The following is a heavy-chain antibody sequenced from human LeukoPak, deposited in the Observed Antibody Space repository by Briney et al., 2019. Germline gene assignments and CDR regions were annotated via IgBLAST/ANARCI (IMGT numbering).Heavy chain of an antibody. J-gene: IGHJ4*02. CDR3: AKAPFCSGGSFYKTFDY. D-gene: IGHD2-15*01. CDR2: INPTSGGT. CDR1: GYTFTGYY. V-gene: IGHV1-2*02. Sequence: ASVKVSCKASGYTFTGYYMHWVRQAPGQGLEWMGWINPTSGGTNYAQKFQGRVTITRDTSISTAYMELSRLRSDDTAVYYCAKAPFCSGGSFYKTFDYGGQGTLVTVSS.